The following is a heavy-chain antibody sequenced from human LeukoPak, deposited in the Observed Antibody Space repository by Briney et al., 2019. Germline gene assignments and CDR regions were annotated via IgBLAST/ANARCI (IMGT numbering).Heavy chain of an antibody. CDR1: GGSISSNRYY. D-gene: IGHD5-18*01. CDR2: IYFSGDT. Sequence: SETLSLTCTVSGGSISSNRYYWGWIRQPPGKGLEWIASIYFSGDTRYNPSLKSRVTISVDTSKNQFSLKLRSVTAADTAVYYCARHEHIYGLLSYFDYWGQGTLVTVSS. V-gene: IGHV4-39*01. J-gene: IGHJ4*02. CDR3: ARHEHIYGLLSYFDY.